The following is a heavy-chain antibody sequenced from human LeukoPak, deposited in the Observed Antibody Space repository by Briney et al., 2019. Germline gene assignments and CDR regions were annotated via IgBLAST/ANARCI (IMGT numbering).Heavy chain of an antibody. V-gene: IGHV4-34*01. CDR1: GGSFSGYY. CDR3: ASGIAARFYYYYMDV. J-gene: IGHJ6*03. CDR2: INHSGST. D-gene: IGHD6-6*01. Sequence: SETLSLTCAVYGGSFSGYYWSWSRQPPGMGLEWIGEINHSGSTNYNPSLKSRVTISVDTSKNQFSLKLSSVTAADTAVYYCASGIAARFYYYYMDVWGKGTRVTVSS.